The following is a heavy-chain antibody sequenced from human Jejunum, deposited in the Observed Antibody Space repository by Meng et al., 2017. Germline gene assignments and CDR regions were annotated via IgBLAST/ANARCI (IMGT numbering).Heavy chain of an antibody. CDR2: ITAGNGNT. Sequence: QLVRPGPRGTKPVASVTVSCKASGFTFVSYAIYWVRQAPGQGLEWMGWITAGNGNTKYSQKFQGRVTITRDTSASTAYMELSSLRSEDTAVYYCARDMPYSSGSFDYWGQGTLVTVSS. J-gene: IGHJ4*02. CDR3: ARDMPYSSGSFDY. V-gene: IGHV1-3*01. D-gene: IGHD3-10*01. CDR1: GFTFVSYA.